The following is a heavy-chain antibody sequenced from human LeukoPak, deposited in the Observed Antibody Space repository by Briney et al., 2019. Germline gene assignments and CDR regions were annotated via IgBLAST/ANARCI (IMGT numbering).Heavy chain of an antibody. Sequence: ASVKVSCKTSDYTFANYGISWVRQAPGQGLQWMGWISGYDGNTKYAQKFEGRVTMTTDTSTSTAYMELRSLRSDDTAIYYCARDYSQEFCSGGSCKFDPWGKGTLVTVSS. J-gene: IGHJ5*02. CDR2: ISGYDGNT. CDR1: DYTFANYG. V-gene: IGHV1-18*01. CDR3: ARDYSQEFCSGGSCKFDP. D-gene: IGHD2-15*01.